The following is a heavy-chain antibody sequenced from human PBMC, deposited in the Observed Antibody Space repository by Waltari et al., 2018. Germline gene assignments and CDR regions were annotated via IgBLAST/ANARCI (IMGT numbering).Heavy chain of an antibody. J-gene: IGHJ4*02. CDR3: ARGPGAMGYYFDY. CDR1: GGSISRGGYY. CDR2: IYYSGST. D-gene: IGHD3-10*01. V-gene: IGHV4-31*03. Sequence: QVQLQESGPGLVKPSQTLSLTCTVSGGSISRGGYYWSWIRQHPGKGLEWSGYIYYSGSTYYNPALKRRVTISVDTSKNQVSLKLGSVAAADTAVYYCARGPGAMGYYFDYWGQGTRVTVSS.